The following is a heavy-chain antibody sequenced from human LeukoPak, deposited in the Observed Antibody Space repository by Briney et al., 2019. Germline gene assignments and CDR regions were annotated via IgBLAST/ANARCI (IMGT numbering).Heavy chain of an antibody. CDR1: GFSLSNARMS. Sequence: SGPTLVNPTETLTLTCTVSGFSLSNARMSVSWIRQSPGKALEWLAHIFSNDEKSYSTSLKSRLTISKDTSRSQVVLSMTNMDPVDTATYYCARKGDIGPYFDYXGQGTLVTVSS. V-gene: IGHV2-26*01. D-gene: IGHD3-9*01. CDR2: IFSNDEK. CDR3: ARKGDIGPYFDY. J-gene: IGHJ4*02.